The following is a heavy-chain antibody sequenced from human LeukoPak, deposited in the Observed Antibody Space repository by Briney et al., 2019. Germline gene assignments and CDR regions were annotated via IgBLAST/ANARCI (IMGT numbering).Heavy chain of an antibody. J-gene: IGHJ4*02. D-gene: IGHD3-9*01. Sequence: GRSLRLSCAASGFTFSSYAMHWVRQAPGKGLEWVAVISYDGSNKYYADSVKGRFTISRDNSKNTLYLQMNSLRAEDTAVYYCARARVTGYSNFAYWGQGTLVTVSS. CDR1: GFTFSSYA. V-gene: IGHV3-30-3*01. CDR2: ISYDGSNK. CDR3: ARARVTGYSNFAY.